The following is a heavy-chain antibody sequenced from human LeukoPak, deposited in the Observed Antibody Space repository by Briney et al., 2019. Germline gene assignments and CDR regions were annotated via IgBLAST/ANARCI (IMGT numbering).Heavy chain of an antibody. CDR1: GGSISSGDYY. V-gene: IGHV4-30-4*01. D-gene: IGHD2-21*02. CDR2: IYYSGST. CDR3: AKMKGHPLPKYCMDV. J-gene: IGHJ6*01. Sequence: SQTLSLTCTVSGGSISSGDYYWSWIRQPPGKGLEWIGYIYYSGSTYYNPSLKSRVTISVDTSKNQFSLKLSSVTAADTAIHYCAKMKGHPLPKYCMDVWGQGTTVTVSS.